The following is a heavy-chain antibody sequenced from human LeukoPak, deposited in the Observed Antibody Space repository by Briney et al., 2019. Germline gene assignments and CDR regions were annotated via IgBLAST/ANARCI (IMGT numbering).Heavy chain of an antibody. Sequence: GRSLRLSCATSGFTFGSYDIHWVREAAGRGMEWVAFISYDGSNKYYADSVKGRFTISRDNSKNTLYLQMNSLRAEDTAVYYCAKAVGGGDFFDYWGQGTLVTVSS. CDR2: ISYDGSNK. V-gene: IGHV3-30*18. CDR1: GFTFGSYD. D-gene: IGHD2-21*01. CDR3: AKAVGGGDFFDY. J-gene: IGHJ4*02.